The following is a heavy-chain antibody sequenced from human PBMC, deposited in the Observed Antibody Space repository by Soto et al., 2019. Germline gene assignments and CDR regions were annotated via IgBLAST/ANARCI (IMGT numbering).Heavy chain of an antibody. CDR2: MSPNSGAT. J-gene: IGHJ6*02. CDR1: GYTFTSYD. D-gene: IGHD1-1*01. V-gene: IGHV1-8*01. CDR3: ARGVDAGVDV. Sequence: QVQLVQSGAEVTKPGASVKVSCKASGYTFTSYDINWVREATGQGLEWMGWMSPNSGATGYAQKVQGRVTMTRDTSISTAYMELSNLRPEDTAIYYCARGVDAGVDVWGQGSTVTVSS.